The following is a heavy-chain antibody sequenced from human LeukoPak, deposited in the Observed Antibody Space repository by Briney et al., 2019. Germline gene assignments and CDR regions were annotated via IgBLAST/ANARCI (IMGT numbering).Heavy chain of an antibody. J-gene: IGHJ4*02. D-gene: IGHD5-24*01. Sequence: ASVKVSCKASGNTFTDYYLHWVRQAPGQGLEWMGWINPNNGGTGLAQKFQGRLTMTRDTSISTAYMELGSLRSDDTAVYYCARDEMTSPPGFDDWGQGTLVTVSS. CDR1: GNTFTDYY. V-gene: IGHV1-2*02. CDR2: INPNNGGT. CDR3: ARDEMTSPPGFDD.